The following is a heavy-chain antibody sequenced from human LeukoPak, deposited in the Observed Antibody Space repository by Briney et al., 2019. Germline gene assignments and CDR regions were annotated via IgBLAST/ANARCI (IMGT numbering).Heavy chain of an antibody. J-gene: IGHJ6*02. CDR1: GGSFSSYY. D-gene: IGHD6-13*01. CDR3: ARGGNGSWYRGGYYGMDV. Sequence: PSETLSLTCAVYGGSFSSYYWSWIRQPPGKGLEWIGEINHSGSTNYNPSLKSRVTISVDTSKNQFSLKLSSVTAADTAVYYCARGGNGSWYRGGYYGMDVWGQGTTVTVSS. CDR2: INHSGST. V-gene: IGHV4-34*01.